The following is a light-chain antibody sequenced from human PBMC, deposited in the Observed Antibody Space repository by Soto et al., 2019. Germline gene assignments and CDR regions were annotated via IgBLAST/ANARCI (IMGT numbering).Light chain of an antibody. Sequence: QSALTQPASVSGSPGQSITISCTGTGSDVGGYNYVSWYQQHPGKAPKVMISDVSNRPSGVSNRFSGSKSGNTASLTISGRQTEDEADYYCSSYTSASTPLVFGGGTKVTVL. J-gene: IGLJ2*01. CDR3: SSYTSASTPLV. CDR2: DVS. V-gene: IGLV2-14*01. CDR1: GSDVGGYNY.